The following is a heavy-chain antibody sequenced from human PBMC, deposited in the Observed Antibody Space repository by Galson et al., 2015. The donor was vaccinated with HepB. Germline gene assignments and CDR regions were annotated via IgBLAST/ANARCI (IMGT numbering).Heavy chain of an antibody. J-gene: IGHJ6*02. CDR2: ISGSGGST. V-gene: IGHV3-23*01. CDR3: EVWFGESYYYYYGMDV. CDR1: GFTFSSYA. Sequence: SLRLSCAASGFTFSSYAMSWVRQAPGKGLEWVSAISGSGGSTYYADSVKGRFTISRDNSKNTLYLQMNSLRAEDTAVYYCEVWFGESYYYYYGMDVWGQGTTVTVSS. D-gene: IGHD3-10*01.